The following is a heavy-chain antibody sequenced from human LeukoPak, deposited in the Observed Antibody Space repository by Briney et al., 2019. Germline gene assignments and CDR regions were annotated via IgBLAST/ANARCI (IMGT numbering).Heavy chain of an antibody. D-gene: IGHD3-3*02. V-gene: IGHV1-69*06. J-gene: IGHJ5*02. Sequence: GASVKVSCKASGGTFSSYAISWVRQAPGQGLEWMGGIIPIFGTVNYAQKFQGRVTITADKSTSTAYMELSSLRSEDTAVYYCARGPSLFAPFDPWGQGTLVTVSS. CDR1: GGTFSSYA. CDR2: IIPIFGTV. CDR3: ARGPSLFAPFDP.